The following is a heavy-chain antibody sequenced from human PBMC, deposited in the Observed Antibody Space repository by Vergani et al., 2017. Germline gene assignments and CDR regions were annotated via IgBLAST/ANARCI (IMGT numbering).Heavy chain of an antibody. V-gene: IGHV3-21*01. Sequence: EVQLVESGGGLVKPGGSLRLSCAASGFTFSSYSMNWVRQAPGQGLEWVSSISSSISYIYYADSVKGRFTISRDNAKNSLYLQMNSLRAEDTAVYYCARSLVVTDYWGQGTLVTVSS. CDR2: ISSSISYI. CDR3: ARSLVVTDY. D-gene: IGHD2-2*01. J-gene: IGHJ4*02. CDR1: GFTFSSYS.